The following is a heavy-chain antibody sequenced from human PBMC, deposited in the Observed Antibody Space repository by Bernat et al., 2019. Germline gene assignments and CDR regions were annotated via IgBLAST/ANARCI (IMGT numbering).Heavy chain of an antibody. D-gene: IGHD3-22*01. CDR3: AKGLILIVVDNY. CDR2: ISGSGGIT. J-gene: IGHJ4*02. V-gene: IGHV3-23*01. CDR1: GFTFSSYA. Sequence: EVQLLESGGGLVQPGGSLRLSCAASGFTFSSYAMSWVRQAPGKGLEWVSAISGSGGITDYADSVKGRFTISRDNSKNTLYLQMHSLRAEDTAVYYCAKGLILIVVDNYWGQGTLVTVSS.